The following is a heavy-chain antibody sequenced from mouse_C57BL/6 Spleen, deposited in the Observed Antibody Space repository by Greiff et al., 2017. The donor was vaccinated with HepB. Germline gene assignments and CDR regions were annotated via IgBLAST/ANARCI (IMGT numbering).Heavy chain of an antibody. V-gene: IGHV1-82*01. CDR1: GYAFSSSW. CDR3: ANYGSPYYFDY. D-gene: IGHD1-1*01. J-gene: IGHJ2*01. CDR2: IYPGDGDT. Sequence: VQLQQSGPELVKPGASVKISCKASGYAFSSSWMNWVKQRPGKGLEWIGRIYPGDGDTNYNGKFKGKATLTADKSSSTAYMQLSSLTSEDSAVYFCANYGSPYYFDYWGQGTTLTVSS.